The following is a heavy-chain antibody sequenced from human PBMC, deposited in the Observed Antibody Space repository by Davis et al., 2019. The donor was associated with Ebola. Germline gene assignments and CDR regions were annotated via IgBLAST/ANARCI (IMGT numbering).Heavy chain of an antibody. Sequence: MPSETLSLTCTVSGGSISSGTYYWSWIRQHPGKGLEWIGYIYYSGSTYYNPSLKTRVTIPVDTSKNQFSLKLSSVTAADTAVYYCASTLLLGYYYGMDVWGQGTTVTVSS. CDR2: IYYSGST. CDR3: ASTLLLGYYYGMDV. CDR1: GGSISSGTYY. J-gene: IGHJ6*02. D-gene: IGHD3-16*01. V-gene: IGHV4-31*03.